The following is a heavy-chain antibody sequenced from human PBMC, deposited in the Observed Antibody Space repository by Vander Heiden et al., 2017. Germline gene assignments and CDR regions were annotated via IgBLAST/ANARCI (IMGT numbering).Heavy chain of an antibody. CDR3: ARASYSSSPDY. J-gene: IGHJ4*02. CDR1: GFTFRSYI. CDR2: ISPTSTYI. V-gene: IGHV3-21*01. Sequence: EVQLVASGGGLVKPGGFLRLSCAALGFTFRSYIMNWVRQAPGKGLEWVSYISPTSTYIYYTDSVKGRFTISRDNAKNSLYLQMYSLRAEDTAVYYCARASYSSSPDYWGQGTLVTVSS. D-gene: IGHD6-6*01.